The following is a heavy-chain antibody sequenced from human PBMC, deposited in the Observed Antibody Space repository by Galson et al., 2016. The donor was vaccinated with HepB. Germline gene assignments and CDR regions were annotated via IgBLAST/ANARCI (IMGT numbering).Heavy chain of an antibody. CDR3: AREYESSVDD. CDR1: GGSVSSVSHH. V-gene: IGHV4-39*02. J-gene: IGHJ4*02. Sequence: SETLSLTCTVSGGSVSSVSHHWGWIRQPPGKGLEWIGSIHYSGKTYYSPSLVRRVAISIDTSTNHFSLTLSSVTAADTAVYYCAREYESSVDDWGQGTLVTVSS. CDR2: IHYSGKT. D-gene: IGHD3-22*01.